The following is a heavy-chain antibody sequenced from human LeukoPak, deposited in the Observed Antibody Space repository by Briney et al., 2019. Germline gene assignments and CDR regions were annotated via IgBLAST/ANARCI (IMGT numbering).Heavy chain of an antibody. V-gene: IGHV3-66*01. CDR3: ARSYSNHLFGMDV. Sequence: QPGGSLRLSCAASGFTVSSYYMTWVRQAPGKGLEWVSVMYSGGSTYYADSVKGRVAISRDNSQNTVFLQMSSVRVEDTAVYYCARSYSNHLFGMDVWGQGTAVTVSS. CDR2: MYSGGST. D-gene: IGHD4-11*01. J-gene: IGHJ6*02. CDR1: GFTVSSYY.